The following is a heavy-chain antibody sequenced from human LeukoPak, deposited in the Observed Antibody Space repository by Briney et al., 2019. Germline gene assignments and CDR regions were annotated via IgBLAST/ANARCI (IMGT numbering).Heavy chain of an antibody. V-gene: IGHV3-23*05. D-gene: IGHD6-13*01. CDR2: IEVGGAIT. Sequence: GSLRLSCAASGFTFSSYAMTWVHRAPGKGLEWVSTIEVGGAITHYAASVEGRFTISRDNAKNTLYLQMNSLRVEDTAVYYCASPGKAAAEGGQGTPVTVSS. CDR1: GFTFSSYA. CDR3: ASPGKAAAE. J-gene: IGHJ1*01.